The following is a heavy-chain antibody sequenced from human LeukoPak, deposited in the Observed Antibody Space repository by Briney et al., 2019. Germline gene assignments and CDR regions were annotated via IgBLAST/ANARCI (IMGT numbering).Heavy chain of an antibody. CDR1: GYTFTSYG. Sequence: ASVKVSCKASGYTFTSYGISWVRQAPGQGLEWMGWISAYNGNTNYAQKLQGRVTMTTDTSTSTAYMELRSLRSDDTAVYYCARDTSGWYEDYYYGMDVWGQGTTVTVSS. D-gene: IGHD6-19*01. CDR2: ISAYNGNT. J-gene: IGHJ6*02. CDR3: ARDTSGWYEDYYYGMDV. V-gene: IGHV1-18*01.